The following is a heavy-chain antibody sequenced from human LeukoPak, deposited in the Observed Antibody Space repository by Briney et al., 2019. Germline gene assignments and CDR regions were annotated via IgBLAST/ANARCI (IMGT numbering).Heavy chain of an antibody. CDR2: ISAYNGNT. D-gene: IGHD5-12*01. V-gene: IGHV1-18*01. CDR1: GYSFTNYG. CDR3: ARGRGYSGYVASYYYYMGV. Sequence: GASVKVSCKASGYSFTNYGISWVRQAPGQGLEWMGWISAYNGNTNYAQKLQGRVTMTTDTSTSTAYMELRSLRSDDTAVYYCARGRGYSGYVASYYYYMGVWGKGTTVTVSS. J-gene: IGHJ6*03.